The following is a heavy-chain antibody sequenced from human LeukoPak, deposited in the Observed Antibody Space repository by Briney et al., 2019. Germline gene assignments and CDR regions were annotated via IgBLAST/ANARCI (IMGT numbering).Heavy chain of an antibody. V-gene: IGHV3-21*01. CDR1: GFTFSSYS. D-gene: IGHD5-18*01. Sequence: GGSLRLSCAASGFTFSSYSMNWVRQAPGKGLEWVSSISSSRSYIYYADSVKGRFTISRDNAKNSLYLQMNSLRAEDTAVYYCARVNTALYGMDVWGQGTTVTVSS. J-gene: IGHJ6*02. CDR3: ARVNTALYGMDV. CDR2: ISSSRSYI.